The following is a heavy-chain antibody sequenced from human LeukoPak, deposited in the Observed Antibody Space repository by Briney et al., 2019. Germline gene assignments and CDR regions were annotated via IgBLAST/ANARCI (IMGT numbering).Heavy chain of an antibody. V-gene: IGHV3-30-3*01. CDR1: RFTFSSYA. J-gene: IGHJ3*02. CDR2: ISYDGSNK. Sequence: EGSLRLSCAASRFTFSSYAMHWVRQAPGKGLEWVAVISYDGSNKYYADSVKGRFTISRDNSKNTLYLQMNSLRAEDTAVYYCARDDTVTTTRGRDAFDIWGQGTMVTVSS. D-gene: IGHD4-17*01. CDR3: ARDDTVTTTRGRDAFDI.